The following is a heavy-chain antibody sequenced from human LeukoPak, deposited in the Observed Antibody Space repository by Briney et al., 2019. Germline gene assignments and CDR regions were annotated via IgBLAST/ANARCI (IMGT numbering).Heavy chain of an antibody. CDR3: ARRVGATNYFDY. CDR1: GYRFTRYW. CDR2: VHPADSDT. D-gene: IGHD1-26*01. V-gene: IGHV5-51*01. Sequence: GESLKISCQGSGYRFTRYWIGWVRQMPGKGLEWMGIVHPADSDTRYSTSFEGQVTISADKSISTAYLQWSSLKASDTAMYYCARRVGATNYFDYWGQGTLVTVSS. J-gene: IGHJ4*02.